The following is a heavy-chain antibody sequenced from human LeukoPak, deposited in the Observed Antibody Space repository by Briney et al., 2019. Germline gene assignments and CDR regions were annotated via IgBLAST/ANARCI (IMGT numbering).Heavy chain of an antibody. CDR1: GFTFDGYG. Sequence: GGSLRLSCAASGFTFDGYGMSWVRQAPGKGPEWVSGINWNGGSTGYADSVKGRFTISRDNAKNSLYLQMNSLRAEDTALYYCARGIRDDAFDIWGQGTMVTVSS. D-gene: IGHD2/OR15-2a*01. J-gene: IGHJ3*02. CDR3: ARGIRDDAFDI. CDR2: INWNGGST. V-gene: IGHV3-20*04.